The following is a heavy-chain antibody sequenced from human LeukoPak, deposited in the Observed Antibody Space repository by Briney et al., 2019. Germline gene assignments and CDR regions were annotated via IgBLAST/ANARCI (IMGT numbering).Heavy chain of an antibody. Sequence: GGSLRLSCTASGFTLSSYWMHWVRQAPGKGQVWVSRINSDGGSTSYAASVKGRFTISRDNAKNTLYLQMNSLRAEDTAVYYCARRIQGMAPYYFDYWGQGTLVTVSS. CDR3: ARRIQGMAPYYFDY. CDR1: GFTLSSYW. CDR2: INSDGGST. D-gene: IGHD5-24*01. V-gene: IGHV3-74*01. J-gene: IGHJ4*02.